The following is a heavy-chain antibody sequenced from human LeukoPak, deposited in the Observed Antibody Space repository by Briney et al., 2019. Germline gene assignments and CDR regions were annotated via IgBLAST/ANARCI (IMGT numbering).Heavy chain of an antibody. CDR1: GGSISSSSYC. Sequence: PSGALSLTCTVSGGSISSSSYCWGCVRQPPGDGLGWLGSIYYSGSTYYNPSLKTRVTISVDTSKNQCSLKLSSVTAADTAVYYCARRRYSSSWYDSDYWGQGTLVTVSS. CDR2: IYYSGST. V-gene: IGHV4-39*01. J-gene: IGHJ4*02. CDR3: ARRRYSSSWYDSDY. D-gene: IGHD6-13*01.